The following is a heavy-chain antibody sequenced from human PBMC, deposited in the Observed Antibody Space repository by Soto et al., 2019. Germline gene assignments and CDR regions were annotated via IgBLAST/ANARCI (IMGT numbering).Heavy chain of an antibody. V-gene: IGHV1-69*01. D-gene: IGHD1-26*01. J-gene: IGHJ2*01. Sequence: QVQLVQSGAEVKKPGSSVKVSCKASGGTFSSYAISWVRQAPGQGLEWMGGIIPIFGTANYAQKFQGRVTITADEYPRTASTGRRSARAENTAVYYCAPPSGGATIPIYWYFDLWGRGTLVTVSS. CDR2: IIPIFGTA. CDR3: APPSGGATIPIYWYFDL. CDR1: GGTFSSYA.